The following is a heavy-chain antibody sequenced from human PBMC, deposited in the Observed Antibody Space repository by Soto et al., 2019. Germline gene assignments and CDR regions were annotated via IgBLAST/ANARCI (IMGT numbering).Heavy chain of an antibody. V-gene: IGHV3-21*01. Sequence: PGGSLRLSCVASGFTFSDYSMNWVRQAPGKGLEWVSSISSSSIYIYYTDSVKGRFTISRDNAKNSLYLQMNNLRAEDTAVYYCARSVYTNYYYYYGLDVWGQGTTVTVSS. J-gene: IGHJ6*02. CDR2: ISSSSIYI. D-gene: IGHD3-16*01. CDR1: GFTFSDYS. CDR3: ARSVYTNYYYYYGLDV.